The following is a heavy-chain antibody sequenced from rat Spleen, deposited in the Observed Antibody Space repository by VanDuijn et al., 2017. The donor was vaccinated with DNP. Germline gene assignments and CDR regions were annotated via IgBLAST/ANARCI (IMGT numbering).Heavy chain of an antibody. Sequence: EVQLVESGGGLVQPGRSLKLSCAASGFTFSDYNMAWVRQAPKKGLEWVATIIYDGSRTYYRDSVKGRFTISRDNAKSILYLQMDSLRSEDTATYYCATHPRTTGITFDYWGQGVMVTVSS. D-gene: IGHD1-9*01. CDR1: GFTFSDYN. V-gene: IGHV5S10*01. J-gene: IGHJ2*01. CDR3: ATHPRTTGITFDY. CDR2: IIYDGSRT.